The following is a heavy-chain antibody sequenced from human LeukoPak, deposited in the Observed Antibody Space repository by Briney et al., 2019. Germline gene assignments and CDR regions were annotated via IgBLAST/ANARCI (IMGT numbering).Heavy chain of an antibody. CDR1: GGSISSGDYY. CDR3: ARGAPQYYDFWSGYYMAYYFVY. V-gene: IGHV4-61*08. D-gene: IGHD3-3*01. J-gene: IGHJ4*02. Sequence: SEILSLTCTVSGGSISSGDYYWSWIRQPPGKGLEWIGYIYYSGSTNYNPSLKSRVTISVDTSKNQFSLKLSSVTAADTAVYYCARGAPQYYDFWSGYYMAYYFVYWGQGTLVTVSS. CDR2: IYYSGST.